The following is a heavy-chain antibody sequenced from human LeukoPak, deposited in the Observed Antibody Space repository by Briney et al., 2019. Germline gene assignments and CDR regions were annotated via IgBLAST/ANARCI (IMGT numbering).Heavy chain of an antibody. D-gene: IGHD2-2*01. CDR2: INHSGST. Sequence: WETLSLICAVYGRPFSGYYWSWIRQPTGKGLEWIGEINHSGSTNYNPSLKSRVTISVDTSKNQFSLKLSSVTGADTAVYYCAIHIVVVPAAKKKNWFDPWGQGTLVTVSS. V-gene: IGHV4-34*01. J-gene: IGHJ5*02. CDR1: GRPFSGYY. CDR3: AIHIVVVPAAKKKNWFDP.